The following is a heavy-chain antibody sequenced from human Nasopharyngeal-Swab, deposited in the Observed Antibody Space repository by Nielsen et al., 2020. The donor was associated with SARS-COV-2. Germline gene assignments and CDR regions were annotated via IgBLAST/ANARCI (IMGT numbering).Heavy chain of an antibody. J-gene: IGHJ6*02. D-gene: IGHD2-15*01. CDR1: GYTLTELS. V-gene: IGHV1-24*01. Sequence: ASVKVSCKVSGYTLTELSMHWVRQAPGKGLEWMGCFDPEDGETIYAQKFQGRVTMTEDTSTDTAYMELSSLRSEDTAVYYCATAPAVVVVAATRDYYYYGMDVWGQGTTVTVSS. CDR3: ATAPAVVVVAATRDYYYYGMDV. CDR2: FDPEDGET.